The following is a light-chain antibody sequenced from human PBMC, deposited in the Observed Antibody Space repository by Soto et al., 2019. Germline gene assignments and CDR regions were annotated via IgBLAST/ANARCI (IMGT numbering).Light chain of an antibody. CDR2: DAS. CDR3: QQRSNWLYT. V-gene: IGKV3-11*01. J-gene: IGKJ2*01. Sequence: EIVLTQSPATLSLSPGERATLSCSASQSVSSYLAWYQQKPGHAPRLLIYDASNRATGIPARFSGSGSGTDLTLTISSLEPEDFAFYYCQQRSNWLYTFGQGTKLEIK. CDR1: QSVSSY.